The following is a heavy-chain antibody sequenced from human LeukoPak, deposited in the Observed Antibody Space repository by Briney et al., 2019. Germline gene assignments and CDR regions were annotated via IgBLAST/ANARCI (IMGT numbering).Heavy chain of an antibody. J-gene: IGHJ4*02. CDR3: ARPSRTTVTPFDY. Sequence: GGSLRLSCAASGFTFSSNWMHWVRQAPGKGLVWVSRIKSDGSITNYADSVKGRFTISRDNAKNTLYLQMNSLRAEDTAVYYCARPSRTTVTPFDYWGQGTLVTVSS. CDR2: IKSDGSIT. V-gene: IGHV3-74*01. CDR1: GFTFSSNW. D-gene: IGHD4-17*01.